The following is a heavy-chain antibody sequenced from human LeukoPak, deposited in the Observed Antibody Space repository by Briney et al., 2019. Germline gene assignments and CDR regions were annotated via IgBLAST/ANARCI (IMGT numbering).Heavy chain of an antibody. V-gene: IGHV3-21*01. J-gene: IGHJ4*02. CDR1: GFTFSSYS. D-gene: IGHD5-12*01. Sequence: KTGGSLRLSCAASGFTFSSYSMNWVRQAPGKGLEWVSSISTTSRYKYYADSVEGRFTISRDNAKNSVYLQMNSLRAEDTAVYYCARGNSDYDHDYWGQGTLVTVSS. CDR2: ISTTSRYK. CDR3: ARGNSDYDHDY.